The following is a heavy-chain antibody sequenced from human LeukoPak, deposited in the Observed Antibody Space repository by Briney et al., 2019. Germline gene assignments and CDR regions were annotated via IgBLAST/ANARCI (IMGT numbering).Heavy chain of an antibody. CDR2: ISYSGDT. D-gene: IGHD4-17*01. J-gene: IGHJ4*02. Sequence: SETLSLTCTVSGGSISTSRSYGAWLHQPPGKGLEWIGSISYSGDTYYNPSHESRVTISVDTSRNQFSLKLSSVTAADTAVYYCARATVTTSEYFEDYWGQGTLVTVSS. V-gene: IGHV4-39*07. CDR3: ARATVTTSEYFEDY. CDR1: GGSISTSRSY.